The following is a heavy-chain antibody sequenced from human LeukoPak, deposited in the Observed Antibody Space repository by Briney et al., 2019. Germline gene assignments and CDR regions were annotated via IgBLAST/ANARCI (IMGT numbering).Heavy chain of an antibody. V-gene: IGHV3-9*01. J-gene: IGHJ4*02. D-gene: IGHD4-11*01. Sequence: GGSLRLSCAAAGVTFHEYDFHWVRQTPGRGLEWVSGITRNGGTLGYADSVKGRFTISRDNAKNSLYLHMNGLRPDDTALYYCALSVGVTVADTLDYWGQGTLVTVSS. CDR1: GVTFHEYD. CDR3: ALSVGVTVADTLDY. CDR2: ITRNGGTL.